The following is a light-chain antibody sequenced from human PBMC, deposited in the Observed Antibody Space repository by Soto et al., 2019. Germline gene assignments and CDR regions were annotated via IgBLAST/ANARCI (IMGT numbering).Light chain of an antibody. CDR2: RAS. Sequence: DIQMTQSPSTLSASVGDRVTITCRASQSINSWLAWYQQKPGKAPRLLIYRASSLEGGVPSRFRGSGSGAEFTLTISSLQPDDFETYYCQHYDSYSGTFGPGTKVDIK. CDR1: QSINSW. J-gene: IGKJ3*01. CDR3: QHYDSYSGT. V-gene: IGKV1-5*03.